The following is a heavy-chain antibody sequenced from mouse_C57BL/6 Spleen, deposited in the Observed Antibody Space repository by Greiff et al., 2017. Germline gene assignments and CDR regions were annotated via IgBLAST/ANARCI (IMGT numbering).Heavy chain of an antibody. CDR1: GFTFSDYG. CDR2: ISSGSSTI. J-gene: IGHJ4*01. V-gene: IGHV5-17*01. D-gene: IGHD2-14*01. CDR3: ARGRVRDYYAMDY. Sequence: EVQLVESGGGLVKPGGSLKLSCAASGFTFSDYGMHWVRQAPEKGLEWVAYISSGSSTIYYADTVKGRFTISRDNAKNTLFLQMTSLRSEDTAMYYCARGRVRDYYAMDYWGQGTSVTVSS.